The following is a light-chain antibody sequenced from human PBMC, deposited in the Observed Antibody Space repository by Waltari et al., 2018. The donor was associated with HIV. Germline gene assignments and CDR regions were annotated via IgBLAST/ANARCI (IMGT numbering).Light chain of an antibody. Sequence: QSALTQPRSVSGSPGQSVTISCTGTSSDVGAYNYVSWYQQHPGKAPKLMIYDVNKRPSGVPDRFSGSKSGNTASLTISVLQADDEADYYCSSYRGAYTWVFGGGAKLTVL. V-gene: IGLV2-11*01. CDR1: SSDVGAYNY. CDR3: SSYRGAYTWV. J-gene: IGLJ3*02. CDR2: DVN.